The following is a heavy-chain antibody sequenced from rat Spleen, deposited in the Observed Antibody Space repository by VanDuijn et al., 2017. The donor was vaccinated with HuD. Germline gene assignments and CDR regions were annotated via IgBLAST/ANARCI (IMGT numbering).Heavy chain of an antibody. V-gene: IGHV5S13*01. CDR1: GFTFTNYY. CDR3: TRGYVMDA. Sequence: EVRLVASGGGLVQPGRSLKLSCAASGFTFTNYYMAWGHQAPTKGLEWIASISPGGTNTYYRGSVKGRFTISRDNAKNTQYLQMDSLRSEDTATYYCTRGYVMDAWGQGASVTVSS. CDR2: ISPGGTNT. J-gene: IGHJ4*01.